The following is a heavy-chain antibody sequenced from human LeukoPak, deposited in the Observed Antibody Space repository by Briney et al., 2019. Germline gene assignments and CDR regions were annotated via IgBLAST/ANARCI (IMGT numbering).Heavy chain of an antibody. CDR3: ASLDTHDGGASDAFDI. CDR2: ISYDGSNK. J-gene: IGHJ3*02. V-gene: IGHV3-30-3*01. D-gene: IGHD4-23*01. Sequence: GGSLRLSCAASGFTFSSYAMHWVRQAPGKGLEWVAVISYDGSNKYYADSVKGRFTISRDNSKNTLYLQMNSLRAEDTAVYYCASLDTHDGGASDAFDIWGQGTMVTVSS. CDR1: GFTFSSYA.